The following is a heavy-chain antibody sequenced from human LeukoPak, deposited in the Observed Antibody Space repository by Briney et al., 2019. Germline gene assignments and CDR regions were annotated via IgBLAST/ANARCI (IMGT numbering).Heavy chain of an antibody. D-gene: IGHD3-3*01. CDR3: ARDRGTFGVVDS. CDR2: IGTSSSTI. J-gene: IGHJ4*02. V-gene: IGHV3-48*04. Sequence: GRSLRLSCAASGFSFPSHSFHWVRQSPGKGLEWVAYIGTSSSTIYQAESVKGRFSISRDNAKNSLFLQMDSLRVEDTAVYYCARDRGTFGVVDSWGQGTGVGVS. CDR1: GFSFPSHS.